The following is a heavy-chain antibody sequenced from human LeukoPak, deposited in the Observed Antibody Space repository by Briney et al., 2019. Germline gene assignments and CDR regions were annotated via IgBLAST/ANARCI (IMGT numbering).Heavy chain of an antibody. CDR2: IFTSGIA. CDR1: GGSIGIYY. D-gene: IGHD3-10*01. V-gene: IGHV4-4*07. J-gene: IGHJ6*03. CDR3: AREISGTYYNPLGYMDV. Sequence: PSETLSLTCTVSGGSIGIYYWNWIRQPAGKGLEWIGRIFTSGIANYNPSLKSRVTMSVDTSKNQFSLNLSSVTAADTAVYYCAREISGTYYNPLGYMDVWGKGTTVTVSS.